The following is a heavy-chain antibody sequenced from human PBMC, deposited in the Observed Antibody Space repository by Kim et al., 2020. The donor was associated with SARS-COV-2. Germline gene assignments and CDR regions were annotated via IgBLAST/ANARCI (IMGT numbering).Heavy chain of an antibody. V-gene: IGHV1-3*01. Sequence: YAQNFQGRVTITRDTAATTAYMELSSLTAKDTAVYYCAREGSGSYNWLDPWGQGTLVTVSS. CDR3: AREGSGSYNWLDP. D-gene: IGHD3-10*01. J-gene: IGHJ5*02.